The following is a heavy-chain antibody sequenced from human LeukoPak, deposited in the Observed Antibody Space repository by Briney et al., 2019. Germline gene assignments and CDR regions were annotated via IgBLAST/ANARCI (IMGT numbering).Heavy chain of an antibody. CDR3: ARLRGYSYGYSNYYYYMDV. V-gene: IGHV4-59*01. CDR2: IYYSGST. J-gene: IGHJ6*03. Sequence: SETLSLTCTVSGGSISSYYWSWIRQPPGKGLEWIGYIYYSGSTNYNPSLKSRVTISVDTSKNQFSLKLSSVTAADTAVYYCARLRGYSYGYSNYYYYMDVWGKGTTVTVSS. D-gene: IGHD5-18*01. CDR1: GGSISSYY.